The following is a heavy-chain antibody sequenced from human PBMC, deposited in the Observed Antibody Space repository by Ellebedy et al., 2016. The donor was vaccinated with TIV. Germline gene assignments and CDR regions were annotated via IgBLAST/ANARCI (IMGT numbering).Heavy chain of an antibody. J-gene: IGHJ4*02. D-gene: IGHD3-9*01. Sequence: SETLSLTCTVSGGSISSGGYYWSWIRQHPGKGLEWIGYIYYSGSTDYNPSLKSLVTISVDTSKNQFSLKLSSVTAADTAVYYCARLPYYDILTAYTRDYWGQGTLVTVSS. CDR3: ARLPYYDILTAYTRDY. CDR1: GGSISSGGYY. CDR2: IYYSGST. V-gene: IGHV4-31*01.